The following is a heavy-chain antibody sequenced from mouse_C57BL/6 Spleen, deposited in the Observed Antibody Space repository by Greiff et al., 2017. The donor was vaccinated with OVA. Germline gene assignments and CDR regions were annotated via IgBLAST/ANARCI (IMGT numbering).Heavy chain of an antibody. J-gene: IGHJ2*01. Sequence: EVQGVESGGGLVQPKGSLKLSCAASGFSFNTYAMNWVRQAPGKGLEWVARIRSKSNNYATYYADSVKDRFTIYRDDSEGMLYRQMNNLKTEDTAMYYCGRQRDGFDYGGQGTTLTVSS. V-gene: IGHV10-1*01. CDR3: GRQRDGFDY. D-gene: IGHD3-3*01. CDR2: IRSKSNNYAT. CDR1: GFSFNTYA.